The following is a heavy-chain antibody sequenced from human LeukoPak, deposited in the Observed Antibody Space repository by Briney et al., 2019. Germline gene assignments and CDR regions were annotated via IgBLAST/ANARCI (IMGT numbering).Heavy chain of an antibody. CDR2: INSDGSWT. J-gene: IGHJ4*02. V-gene: IGHV3-74*01. D-gene: IGHD2/OR15-2a*01. CDR3: VSFYETY. CDR1: GSYW. Sequence: PGGSLRLSCAASGSYWMHWVRQAPGKGLVWVSHINSDGSWTSYADSGKGRFTISKDNAKNTVYLQMNNLRAEDTAVYYCVSFYETYWGRGTLVTVSS.